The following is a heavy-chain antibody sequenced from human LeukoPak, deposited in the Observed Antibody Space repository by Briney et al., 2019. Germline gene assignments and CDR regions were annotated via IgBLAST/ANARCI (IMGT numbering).Heavy chain of an antibody. CDR1: GGSIIIGGEY. Sequence: SETLSHTPTVSGGSIIIGGEYWSWIRQHPGKGLEWIGYIYYSGNTYYNPSLKSRITISLDTSKKQFSLKLTSVTAADTAVYYCARGSRGRCLFDYWGQGTLVTVSS. CDR3: ARGSRGRCLFDY. J-gene: IGHJ4*02. CDR2: IYYSGNT. D-gene: IGHD6-19*01. V-gene: IGHV4-31*03.